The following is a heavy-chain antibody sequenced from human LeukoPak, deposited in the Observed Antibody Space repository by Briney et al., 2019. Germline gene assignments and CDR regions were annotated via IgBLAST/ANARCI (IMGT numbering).Heavy chain of an antibody. CDR2: INHSGST. D-gene: IGHD1-26*01. CDR3: ARGRYPHS. Sequence: PSETLSLTCAVYGGSFSGYYWIWIRQPTGKGLEWIGEINHSGSTNYNPSLKSRVTNSVDTSKTQFSLKLSSVPGADTAVSYCARGRYPHSWGQGTLVTVSS. CDR1: GGSFSGYY. J-gene: IGHJ4*01. V-gene: IGHV4-34*01.